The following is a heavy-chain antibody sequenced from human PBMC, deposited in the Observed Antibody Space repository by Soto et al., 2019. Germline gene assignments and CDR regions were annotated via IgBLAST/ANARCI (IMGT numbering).Heavy chain of an antibody. D-gene: IGHD2-2*01. V-gene: IGHV4-30-4*01. CDR2: LYYSGST. Sequence: QVQLQESGPGLVKPSQTLSLTRTVSGGSISSGDYYWSWIRQPPGKGLEWIGYLYYSGSTYYNPSPKGRFTTSGDTSKNQFSLKLSSVTAADTAVYYCAGGGRGVGVLNWFDPWGQGTLVTVSS. J-gene: IGHJ5*02. CDR1: GGSISSGDYY. CDR3: AGGGRGVGVLNWFDP.